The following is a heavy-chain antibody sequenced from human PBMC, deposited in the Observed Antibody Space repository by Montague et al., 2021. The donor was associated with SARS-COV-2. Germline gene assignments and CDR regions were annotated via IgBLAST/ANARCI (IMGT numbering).Heavy chain of an antibody. CDR2: STI. J-gene: IGHJ6*02. D-gene: IGHD5-18*01. CDR3: ARDLGLVPAMVYYYYYGMDV. V-gene: IGHV3-48*02. Sequence: STIYSADSVKVRFTISRDNAKNSLYLQMNSLRDEDTAGSYCARDLGLVPAMVYYYYYGMDVWGQGTTVTVSS.